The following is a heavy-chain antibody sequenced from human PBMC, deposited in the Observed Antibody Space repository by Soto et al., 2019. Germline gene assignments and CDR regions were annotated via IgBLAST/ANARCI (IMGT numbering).Heavy chain of an antibody. D-gene: IGHD4-17*01. J-gene: IGHJ3*02. V-gene: IGHV4-59*01. CDR3: ASCYGDHIDI. CDR2: IYYSGST. CDR1: GGSISSYY. Sequence: PSETLSLTWTVSGGSISSYYWSWIRQPPGKGLEWMGDIYYSGSTNYNPSLKSRVTISEDTSKNQCSVNLSSVTSADTAVFFFASCYGDHIDIWGQWTMVTL.